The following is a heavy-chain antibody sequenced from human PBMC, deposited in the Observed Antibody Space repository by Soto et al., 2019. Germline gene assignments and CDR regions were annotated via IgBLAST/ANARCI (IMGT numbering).Heavy chain of an antibody. V-gene: IGHV3-11*01. CDR2: ISSNGRAM. Sequence: GGSLRLSCAASGFTFSDYYMSWIRQAPGKGLEWISYISSNGRAMSYADSVKGRFTISRDNAANSLYLQMNSLRVEDTAFYYCAREVSGSYSTFDSWGQGILVTVSS. D-gene: IGHD6-19*01. CDR1: GFTFSDYY. J-gene: IGHJ4*02. CDR3: AREVSGSYSTFDS.